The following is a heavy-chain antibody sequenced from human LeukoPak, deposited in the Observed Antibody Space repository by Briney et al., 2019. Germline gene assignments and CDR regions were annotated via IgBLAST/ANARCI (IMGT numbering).Heavy chain of an antibody. Sequence: SETLSLTCSVSGVSISSGSNYWGWIRQPPGKTLEWIGSIYSSGGTYYNPSLKSRAIILIDTAKNHVSLKLSSVTAADTAVYYCARQYIDILTGYHRGELYWYFDLWGRGTLVTVSS. CDR3: ARQYIDILTGYHRGELYWYFDL. CDR2: IYSSGGT. D-gene: IGHD3-9*01. CDR1: GVSISSGSNY. J-gene: IGHJ2*01. V-gene: IGHV4-39*01.